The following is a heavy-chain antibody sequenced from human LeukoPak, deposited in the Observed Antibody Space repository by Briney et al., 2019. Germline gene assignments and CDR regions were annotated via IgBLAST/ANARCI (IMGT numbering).Heavy chain of an antibody. J-gene: IGHJ6*02. V-gene: IGHV4-34*01. D-gene: IGHD3-22*01. CDR2: INHSGST. CDR3: AHLVREKKNSGYPSYYYYYGMDV. Sequence: PSETLSLTCAVYSGSYSGDYWSWIRQPPGKGLEWIGEINHSGSTNYNPSLKSRVTISVDTSKNQFSLKLSSVTAADTAVYYCAHLVREKKNSGYPSYYYYYGMDVWGQGTTVTVSS. CDR1: SGSYSGDY.